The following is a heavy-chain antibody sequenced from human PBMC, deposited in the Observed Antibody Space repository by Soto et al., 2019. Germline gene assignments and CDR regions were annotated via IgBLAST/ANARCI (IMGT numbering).Heavy chain of an antibody. Sequence: EVQLVESGGGLVKPGGSLRLSCAASGFTFSSYSMNWVRQAPGKGLEWVSSISSSSSYIYYADSVRGRFTISRDNAKNSLYLQMNSLRAEDTAVYYCARDQDGSGSYWNYYGMDVWGQGTTVTVSS. J-gene: IGHJ6*02. CDR3: ARDQDGSGSYWNYYGMDV. CDR2: ISSSSSYI. V-gene: IGHV3-21*01. D-gene: IGHD1-26*01. CDR1: GFTFSSYS.